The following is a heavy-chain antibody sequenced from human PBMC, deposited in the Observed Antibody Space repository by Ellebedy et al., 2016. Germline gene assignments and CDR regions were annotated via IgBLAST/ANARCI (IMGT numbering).Heavy chain of an antibody. Sequence: GGSLRLSXAASGFTFSSYGMHWVRQAPGKGLEWVAVISYDGSNKYYADSVKGRFTISRDNSKNTLYLQMNSLRAEDTAVYYCAKSLAAAFYYYYGMDVWGQGTTVTVSS. J-gene: IGHJ6*02. CDR3: AKSLAAAFYYYYGMDV. V-gene: IGHV3-30*18. CDR1: GFTFSSYG. CDR2: ISYDGSNK. D-gene: IGHD6-13*01.